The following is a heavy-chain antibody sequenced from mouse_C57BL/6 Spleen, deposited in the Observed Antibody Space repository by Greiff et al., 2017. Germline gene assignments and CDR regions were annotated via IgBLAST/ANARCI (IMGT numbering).Heavy chain of an antibody. CDR3: ASGGYCGSTAGKWFAY. CDR2: IYPRSGNT. CDR1: GYTFTSYG. D-gene: IGHD1-1*01. Sequence: QVQLKESGAELARPGASVKLSCKASGYTFTSYGMSWVKQRTGQGLEWIGEIYPRSGNTYYNEKFKGKATLTADKSSSTAYMELRSLTSEDSAVYFCASGGYCGSTAGKWFAYWGQGTLVTVSA. J-gene: IGHJ3*01. V-gene: IGHV1-81*01.